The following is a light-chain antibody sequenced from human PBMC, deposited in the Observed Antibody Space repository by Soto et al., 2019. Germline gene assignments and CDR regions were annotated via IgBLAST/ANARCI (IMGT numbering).Light chain of an antibody. Sequence: QSALTQPASVSGSPGQSITISCPGTSSDVGGYNYVSWYQQHPGKAPKLMIYDVSNRPSGVSNRFSGSKSGNTASLTISGLQAEDEADYYCSSYTSSSTLVFGTATKAPS. CDR3: SSYTSSSTLV. J-gene: IGLJ1*01. CDR1: SSDVGGYNY. CDR2: DVS. V-gene: IGLV2-14*01.